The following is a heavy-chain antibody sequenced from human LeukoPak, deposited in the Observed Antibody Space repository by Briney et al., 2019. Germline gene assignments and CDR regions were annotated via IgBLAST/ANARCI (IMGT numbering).Heavy chain of an antibody. CDR3: ARDGIDGFIDY. D-gene: IGHD5-24*01. V-gene: IGHV3-7*01. J-gene: IGHJ4*02. CDR2: IKTDGTKQ. Sequence: GGSLRLSCAASGSTFSNYWLSWVRQAPGKGLEWVANIKTDGTKQYYVDSVKGRFTISRDNAKNSLYLQMNSLRAEDTGVYYCARDGIDGFIDYWGQGTLVTVSS. CDR1: GSTFSNYW.